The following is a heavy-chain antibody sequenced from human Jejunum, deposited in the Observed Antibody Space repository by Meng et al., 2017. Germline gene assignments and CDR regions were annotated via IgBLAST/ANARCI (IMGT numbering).Heavy chain of an antibody. CDR2: ISGSGDNT. D-gene: IGHD6-13*01. J-gene: IGHJ4*02. Sequence: GGSLRLSCAASGFTFSSYAMSWVRQAPGKGLEWVSDISGSGDNTYYADSVKGRFTIFRDNSKKTLYLQMNNLRAGDTALYYCAKDVTGYSSSTAFDCWGQGTLVTVSS. CDR3: AKDVTGYSSSTAFDC. V-gene: IGHV3-23*01. CDR1: GFTFSSYA.